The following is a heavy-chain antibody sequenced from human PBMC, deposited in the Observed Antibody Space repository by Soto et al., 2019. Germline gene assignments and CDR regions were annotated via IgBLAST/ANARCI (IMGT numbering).Heavy chain of an antibody. D-gene: IGHD7-27*01. CDR1: GYTFTTYY. J-gene: IGHJ4*02. Sequence: QVRLVQSGTEMRKPGASVKVSCKASGYTFTTYYIHWVRQAPGQGLEWMGIINPKGGATTYAQKFTGRSPMTADTSTSTVYLERSGLGSDDTAMYFCARALTELDYWGPGTLVTVSS. V-gene: IGHV1-46*01. CDR2: INPKGGAT. CDR3: ARALTELDY.